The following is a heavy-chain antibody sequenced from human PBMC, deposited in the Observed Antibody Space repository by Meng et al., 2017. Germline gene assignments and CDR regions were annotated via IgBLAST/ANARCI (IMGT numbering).Heavy chain of an antibody. CDR1: GYTFTGYY. CDR2: INPNSGGT. Sequence: QGPLVQSGAEVKKPGASVKVSCKASGYTFTGYYMHWVRQAPGQGLEWMGRINPNSGGTNYAQKFQGRVTMTRDTSISTAYMELSRLRSDDTAVYYCARDYREYCSGGSCYYFDYWGQGTLVTVSS. D-gene: IGHD2-15*01. CDR3: ARDYREYCSGGSCYYFDY. J-gene: IGHJ4*02. V-gene: IGHV1-2*06.